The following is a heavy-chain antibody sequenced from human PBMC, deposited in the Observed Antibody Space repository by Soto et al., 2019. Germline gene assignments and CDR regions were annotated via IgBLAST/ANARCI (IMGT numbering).Heavy chain of an antibody. V-gene: IGHV3-30-3*01. J-gene: IGHJ4*02. CDR1: GFTFSSYA. D-gene: IGHD6-13*01. CDR2: ISYDGSNK. CDR3: AREGGWAAAGTDVAYFDY. Sequence: QVQLVESGGGVIQPGRSLRLSCAASGFTFSSYAMHWVRQAPGKGLEWVAVISYDGSNKYYADSVKGRFTISRDNSKNTLYLQMNSLRAEDTAVYYCAREGGWAAAGTDVAYFDYWGQGTLVTVSS.